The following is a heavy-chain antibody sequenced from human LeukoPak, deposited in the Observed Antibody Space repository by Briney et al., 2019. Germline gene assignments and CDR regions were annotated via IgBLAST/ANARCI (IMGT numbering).Heavy chain of an antibody. Sequence: PGGSLRLSCAASGVTFSSYAMSWGRQAPGQGPEWVTGISSGGDYTSYGDSLKGRFTISRDNSKNTLYLQMNSLRVEDPAVYYCANARYYNSDWYGLDYWGQGTQVTVSS. D-gene: IGHD6-19*01. CDR2: ISSGGDYT. V-gene: IGHV3-23*01. CDR1: GVTFSSYA. CDR3: ANARYYNSDWYGLDY. J-gene: IGHJ4*02.